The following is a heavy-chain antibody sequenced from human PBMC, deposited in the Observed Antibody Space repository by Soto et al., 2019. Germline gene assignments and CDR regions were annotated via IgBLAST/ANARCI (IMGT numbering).Heavy chain of an antibody. CDR3: ARPHSVMGV. CDR2: IYSDNNT. CDR1: GFTVSSDS. J-gene: IGHJ6*02. Sequence: EVQLVETGGDLIQPGGSLRLSCAAPGFTVSSDSMTWVRQAPGKGLEWISIIYSDNNTDYADSVKGRFSISRDTSKNILYLQMTSLRAEDPAEYYCARPHSVMGVWGQGTTVTVSS. V-gene: IGHV3-53*02.